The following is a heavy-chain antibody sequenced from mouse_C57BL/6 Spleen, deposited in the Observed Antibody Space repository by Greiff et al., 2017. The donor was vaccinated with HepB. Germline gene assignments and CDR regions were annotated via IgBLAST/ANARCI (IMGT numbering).Heavy chain of an antibody. CDR2: FYPGSGSI. Sequence: LVKPGASVKLSCKASVYTFTEYTIHWVKQRSGQGLEWIGWFYPGSGSIKYNEKFKDKATLTADKSSSTVYMELSRLTSEDSAVYFCARHVTFYYYGSSSYFDVWGTGTTVTVSS. J-gene: IGHJ1*03. D-gene: IGHD1-1*01. V-gene: IGHV1-62-2*01. CDR1: VYTFTEYT. CDR3: ARHVTFYYYGSSSYFDV.